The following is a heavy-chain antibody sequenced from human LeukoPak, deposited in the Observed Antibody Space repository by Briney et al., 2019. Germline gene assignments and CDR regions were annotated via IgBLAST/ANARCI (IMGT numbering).Heavy chain of an antibody. J-gene: IGHJ3*02. V-gene: IGHV3-30*14. CDR2: ISYDGSNT. CDR3: ARGLTVGATGVWAFDI. Sequence: GGSLRLSCAASGFTFSSYATHWVRQAPGKGLEWVAVISYDGSNTYYADSVKGRFTISRDNFKNTLHLQMNSLRVEDTALYYCARGLTVGATGVWAFDIWGQGTMVTVSS. CDR1: GFTFSSYA. D-gene: IGHD1-26*01.